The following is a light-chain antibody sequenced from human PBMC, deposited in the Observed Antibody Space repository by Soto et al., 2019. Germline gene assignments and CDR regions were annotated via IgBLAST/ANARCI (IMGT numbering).Light chain of an antibody. CDR3: QQRQYWPPIT. CDR2: DAS. V-gene: IGKV3-11*01. J-gene: IGKJ5*01. CDR1: LNVNSY. Sequence: IVLTQSPGTLSVSPGERATLSCRASLNVNSYLAWYQQKPGQAPRLLIYDASNRAAGIPARFSGSGSGTDFTLTISSLEPEDFAIYYCQQRQYWPPITFGQGTRLEI.